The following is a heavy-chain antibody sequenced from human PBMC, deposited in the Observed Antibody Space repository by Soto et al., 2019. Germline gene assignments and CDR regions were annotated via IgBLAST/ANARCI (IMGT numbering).Heavy chain of an antibody. CDR2: INHSGST. J-gene: IGHJ6*02. CDR3: ARGGGRLIGSYYYYYGMDV. Sequence: PSETLSLTCAVYGGSFSGYYWSWIRQPPGKGLEWIGEINHSGSTNYNPSLKSRVTISVDTSKNQFSLKLSSVTAADTAVYYCARGGGRLIGSYYYYYGMDVWSQGNTVTFSS. CDR1: GGSFSGYY. V-gene: IGHV4-34*01. D-gene: IGHD1-26*01.